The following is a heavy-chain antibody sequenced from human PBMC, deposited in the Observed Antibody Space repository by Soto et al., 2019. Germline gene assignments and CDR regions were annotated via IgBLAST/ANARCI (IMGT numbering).Heavy chain of an antibody. CDR1: GVSFTGYY. Sequence: SETLSLTCAVYGVSFTGYYWSWIRQPPGKGLEWIGEIYHSGSTNYNPSLKSRVTISVDKSKNQFSLKLSSVTAADTAVYYCARYYEDSGYDYFDPWGQGTLVTVSS. J-gene: IGHJ5*02. CDR3: ARYYEDSGYDYFDP. D-gene: IGHD5-12*01. CDR2: IYHSGST. V-gene: IGHV4-34*01.